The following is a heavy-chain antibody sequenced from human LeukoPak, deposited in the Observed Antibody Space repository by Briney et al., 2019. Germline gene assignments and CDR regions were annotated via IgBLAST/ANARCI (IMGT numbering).Heavy chain of an antibody. CDR2: VTSQAFGGKI. Sequence: GGSLRPSCTASGFXFGAYAMSWVCQAPGKGLEWVGFVTSQAFGGKIEYAASVRGRFTISRDDSKSTAYLQMNSLKTEDTAVYFCARNGRGCSTTNCYAGRFDPWGQGTQVTVSS. D-gene: IGHD2-2*01. V-gene: IGHV3-49*04. J-gene: IGHJ5*02. CDR3: ARNGRGCSTTNCYAGRFDP. CDR1: GFXFGAYA.